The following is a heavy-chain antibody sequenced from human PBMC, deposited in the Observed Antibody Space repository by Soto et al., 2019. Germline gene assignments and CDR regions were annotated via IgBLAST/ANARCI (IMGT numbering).Heavy chain of an antibody. D-gene: IGHD2-15*01. CDR1: GFIFSSDA. V-gene: IGHV3-23*01. Sequence: PGGSLILSCAASGFIFSSDAMSWVLQAPGKGLEWVSAISGSGGSTYYADSVKGRFTISRDNSKNTLYLQMNSLRAEDTAVYYCARYIVVVVGATFDYWGQGTLVSVSS. J-gene: IGHJ4*02. CDR2: ISGSGGST. CDR3: ARYIVVVVGATFDY.